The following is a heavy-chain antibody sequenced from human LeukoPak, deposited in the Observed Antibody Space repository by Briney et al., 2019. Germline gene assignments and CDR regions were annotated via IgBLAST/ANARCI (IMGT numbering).Heavy chain of an antibody. CDR1: GGSFSGYY. D-gene: IGHD4-17*01. CDR2: INHSGST. J-gene: IGHJ4*02. V-gene: IGHV4-34*01. Sequence: PSETLSLTCAVYGGSFSGYYWSWIRQPPGKGLEWIGEINHSGSTNYNPSLKSRVTISVDTSKNQFSLKLSSVTAADTAVYYCARDYGALFDSWGQGTLVTVSS. CDR3: ARDYGALFDS.